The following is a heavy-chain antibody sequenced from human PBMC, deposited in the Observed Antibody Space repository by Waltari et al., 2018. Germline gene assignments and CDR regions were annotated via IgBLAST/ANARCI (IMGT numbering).Heavy chain of an antibody. CDR3: ARLNLGATAANNWFDP. Sequence: HLQLQESGPGLVEPSETLSLTCTVSGGSISNFNYYWGWTRQPPGKGLEWIGSIYYSGTTYYNPSLKSRVTISVDTSKNQFSLRLSSVTAADTAVYYCARLNLGATAANNWFDPWGQGTLVTVSS. D-gene: IGHD6-13*01. V-gene: IGHV4-39*01. CDR2: IYYSGTT. CDR1: GGSISNFNYY. J-gene: IGHJ5*02.